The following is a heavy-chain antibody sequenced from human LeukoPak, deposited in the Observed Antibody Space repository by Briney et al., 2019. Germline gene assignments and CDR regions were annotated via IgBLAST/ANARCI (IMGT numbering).Heavy chain of an antibody. CDR3: ARVGSYYDAFDI. Sequence: ASVKVSCKASGYXFTSYYIHWVRQAPGQGLEWMGIINPSGGSTRYAQKFQGRATMTRDTPTSTVYMELSSLRSEDTAVYYCARVGSYYDAFDIWGQGTTVTVSS. J-gene: IGHJ3*02. CDR1: GYXFTSYY. CDR2: INPSGGST. V-gene: IGHV1-46*01. D-gene: IGHD1-26*01.